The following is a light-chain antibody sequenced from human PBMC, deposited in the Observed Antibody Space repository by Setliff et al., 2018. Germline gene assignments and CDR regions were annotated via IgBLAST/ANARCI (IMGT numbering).Light chain of an antibody. J-gene: IGLJ3*02. V-gene: IGLV2-14*01. CDR1: ASDVGAYNF. Sequence: QSALIQPASVSGSPGQSITISCTGTASDVGAYNFVSWYQQHPGKAPKFIIYDVSNRPSGVSNRFSGSKSGNTASLTISGLQAEDEADYHCCSHTRSSTGVFGGGTKGTVL. CDR2: DVS. CDR3: CSHTRSSTGV.